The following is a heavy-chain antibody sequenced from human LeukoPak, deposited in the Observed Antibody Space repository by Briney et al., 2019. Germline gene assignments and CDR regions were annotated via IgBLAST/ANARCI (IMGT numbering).Heavy chain of an antibody. V-gene: IGHV4-38-2*02. CDR1: GYFISSGYY. J-gene: IGHJ4*02. CDR2: INHSGRT. D-gene: IGHD1-1*01. CDR3: ARAVLF. Sequence: MSSETLSLTCTVSGYFISSGYYWGWIRQPPGKGLEWIGSINHSGRTYYNPSLKSRVTISVDTSKNQFSLKLTSVTAADTAVYYCARAVLFWGQGTLVTVSS.